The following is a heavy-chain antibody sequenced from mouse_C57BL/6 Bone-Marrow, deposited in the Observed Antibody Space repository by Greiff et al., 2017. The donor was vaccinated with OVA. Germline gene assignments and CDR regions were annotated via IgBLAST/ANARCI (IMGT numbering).Heavy chain of an antibody. D-gene: IGHD1-1*01. CDR1: GYTFTDYY. CDR3: ARSVYYE. Sequence: EVQLQQSGPELVKPGASVKISCKASGYTFTDYYMNWVKQSHGKSLEWIGDINPNNGGTSYNQKFKGKATLTVDKSSSTAYMELRSLTSEDSAVYYCARSVYYEGGQGTLVTVSA. J-gene: IGHJ3*01. CDR2: INPNNGGT. V-gene: IGHV1-26*01.